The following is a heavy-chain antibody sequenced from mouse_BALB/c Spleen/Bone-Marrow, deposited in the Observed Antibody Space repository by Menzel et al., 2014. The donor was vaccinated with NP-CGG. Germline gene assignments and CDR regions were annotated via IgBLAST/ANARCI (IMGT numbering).Heavy chain of an antibody. Sequence: VQLQQSGAELVKPGASVKLSCKASGYTFTSYWTNWVKQRPGQGLEWIGEIDPSDDYINYNQKVKGKGTLTVDKSSSTAYMQLSSLTSEDSAVYYRARSRGLYDYWDYDVWGAGTTVTVSS. V-gene: IGHV1-69*02. D-gene: IGHD2-3*01. CDR2: IDPSDDYI. CDR1: GYTFTSYW. J-gene: IGHJ1*01. CDR3: ARSRGLYDYWDYDV.